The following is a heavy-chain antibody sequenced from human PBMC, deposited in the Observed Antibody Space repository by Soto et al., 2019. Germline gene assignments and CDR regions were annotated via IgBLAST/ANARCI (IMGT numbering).Heavy chain of an antibody. J-gene: IGHJ1*01. Sequence: QVQLQESGPGLVEPSQTLSLTCTVSGGSIGSTDSYWSWIRRPPGKGLEWFGYIYYTGGTFYNPSLKSRLTISLETSSNQFSLTLTSVTATDTGIYYCARGGSGWAEYFQHWGQGTLVAVSS. CDR1: GGSIGSTDSY. D-gene: IGHD6-25*01. CDR3: ARGGSGWAEYFQH. V-gene: IGHV4-30-4*08. CDR2: IYYTGGT.